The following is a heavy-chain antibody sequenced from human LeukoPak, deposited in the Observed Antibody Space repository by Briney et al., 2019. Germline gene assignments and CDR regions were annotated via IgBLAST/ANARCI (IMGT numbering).Heavy chain of an antibody. CDR2: IYYSGTT. V-gene: IGHV4-39*01. CDR3: ARHTYTYAKYYYYMDV. J-gene: IGHJ6*03. Sequence: PSETLSLTCTVSGGSISDTSHSWGWLRQPPGEGLEGIGSIYYSGTTYYNPSLNSRVTISVDTSKNQFSLELSFVTAADTALYYCARHTYTYAKYYYYMDVWGKGTTVTVSS. D-gene: IGHD5-18*01. CDR1: GGSISDTSHS.